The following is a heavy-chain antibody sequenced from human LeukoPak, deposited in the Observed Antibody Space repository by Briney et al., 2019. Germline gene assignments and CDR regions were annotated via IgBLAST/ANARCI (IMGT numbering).Heavy chain of an antibody. J-gene: IGHJ4*02. Sequence: GGSLRLSCAASGFTFSTYAMSWVRQAPGKGLEWVSAISASGGNTYYADSVKGRFTISRDNSKSTLYLQLNSLKAEDTAVYYCAKDQAVIIKYYFDYWGQGTLVTVSS. CDR1: GFTFSTYA. CDR3: AKDQAVIIKYYFDY. V-gene: IGHV3-23*01. D-gene: IGHD3-3*01. CDR2: ISASGGNT.